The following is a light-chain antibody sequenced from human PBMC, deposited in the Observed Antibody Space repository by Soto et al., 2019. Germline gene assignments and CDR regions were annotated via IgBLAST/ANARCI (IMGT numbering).Light chain of an antibody. V-gene: IGLV2-23*01. CDR1: SSDVGSYNL. J-gene: IGLJ2*01. CDR3: CSYAGSSSHVV. Sequence: QPASVSGSPGQSITISCTGTSSDVGSYNLVSWYQQHPGKAPKLMIYEGSRRPSGVSNRFSGSKSGNTASLTISGLQAEDEADYYCCSYAGSSSHVVFGGGTKLTVL. CDR2: EGS.